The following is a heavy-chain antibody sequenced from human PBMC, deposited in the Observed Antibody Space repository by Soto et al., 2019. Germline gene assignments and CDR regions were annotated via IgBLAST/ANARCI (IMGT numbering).Heavy chain of an antibody. J-gene: IGHJ6*02. Sequence: SLRLSCTASGYTFGGYAMSWVRQAPGEGLEWVGFIRSKAYGGTKEYAASVKGRFTISRDDSKSIAYLQMNSLKTEDTAVYYCTIYYCSNFWSCYGMDVWGQGTTVTV. CDR1: GYTFGGYA. V-gene: IGHV3-49*04. CDR2: IRSKAYGGTK. CDR3: TIYYCSNFWSCYGMDV. D-gene: IGHD3-3*01.